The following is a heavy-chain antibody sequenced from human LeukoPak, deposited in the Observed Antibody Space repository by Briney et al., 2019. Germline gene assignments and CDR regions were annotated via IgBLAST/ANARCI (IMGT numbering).Heavy chain of an antibody. CDR2: INPNNGGT. D-gene: IGHD2-8*02. CDR3: ARVDGGEWYYFDY. Sequence: ASVKVSCKASGYTFTGYYMHWVRQAPGQGLEWTGWINPNNGGTNYAQRFQGRVTMTLDTSISTGYMELSRLRSDDTAIYFCARVDGGEWYYFDYWGQGTLVTVFS. J-gene: IGHJ4*02. CDR1: GYTFTGYY. V-gene: IGHV1-2*02.